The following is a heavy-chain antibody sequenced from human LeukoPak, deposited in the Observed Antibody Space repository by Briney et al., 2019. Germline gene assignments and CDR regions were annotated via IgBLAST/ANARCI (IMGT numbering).Heavy chain of an antibody. Sequence: ASVKVSCKASGYTFTSYGISWVRQAPGQGLEWMGWISAYNGNTNYAQKLQGRVTMTTDTSTSTAYMELRSLRSDDTAVYYCARGVDYDSSGYPQNAFDIWGQGTMVTVSS. V-gene: IGHV1-18*01. J-gene: IGHJ3*02. CDR3: ARGVDYDSSGYPQNAFDI. CDR2: ISAYNGNT. CDR1: GYTFTSYG. D-gene: IGHD3-22*01.